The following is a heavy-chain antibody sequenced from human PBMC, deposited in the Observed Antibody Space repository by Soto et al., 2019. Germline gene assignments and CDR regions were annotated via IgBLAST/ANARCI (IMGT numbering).Heavy chain of an antibody. Sequence: QVQLVQSGAEVKKPGSSVKVSCKASGGTFSSYAISWVRQAPGQGLEWMGGIIPIFGTANYAQKFKGRVTIAEDESTSTVYMELSSLRVEETGLYYCARVPYCGGDCYQYYYYGMDVWGQGTTVTVSS. CDR3: ARVPYCGGDCYQYYYYGMDV. J-gene: IGHJ6*02. CDR1: GGTFSSYA. D-gene: IGHD2-21*02. V-gene: IGHV1-69*01. CDR2: IIPIFGTA.